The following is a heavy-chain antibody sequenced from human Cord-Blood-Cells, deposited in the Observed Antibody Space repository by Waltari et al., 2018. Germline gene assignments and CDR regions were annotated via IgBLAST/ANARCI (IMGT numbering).Heavy chain of an antibody. V-gene: IGHV4-39*01. J-gene: IGHJ3*02. Sequence: QLQLQESGPGLVQPSETLSLTRTVSGGSITSSSYYWVWFSQPPGKGLEWIGSIYYSGSTYYNPSLKSRVTISVDTSKNQFSLKLSSVTAADTAVYYCARPGVVTANSWAFDIWGQGTMVTVSS. CDR2: IYYSGST. D-gene: IGHD2-21*02. CDR1: GGSITSSSYY. CDR3: ARPGVVTANSWAFDI.